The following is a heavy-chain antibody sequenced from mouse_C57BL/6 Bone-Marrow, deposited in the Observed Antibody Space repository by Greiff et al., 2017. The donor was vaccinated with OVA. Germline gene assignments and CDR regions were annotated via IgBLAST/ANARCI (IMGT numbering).Heavy chain of an antibody. Sequence: VQLQQSGPGLVKPSQSLSLTCSVTGYSITSGYYWNWIRQFPGNKLEWMGYISYDGSNNYNPSLKNRISITRDTSKNQFFLKLNSVTTEDTATYYGASGITTVVATEYFDVWGTGTTVTVSS. CDR1: GYSITSGYY. CDR3: ASGITTVVATEYFDV. V-gene: IGHV3-6*01. CDR2: ISYDGSN. J-gene: IGHJ1*03. D-gene: IGHD1-1*01.